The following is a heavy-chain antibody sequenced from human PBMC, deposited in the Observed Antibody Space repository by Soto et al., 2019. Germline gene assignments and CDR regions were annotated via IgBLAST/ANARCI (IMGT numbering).Heavy chain of an antibody. D-gene: IGHD2-15*01. CDR3: ARVSSSIVVVPDYSMDV. CDR1: GYTFISHG. V-gene: IGHV1-18*04. CDR2: ISGKNVNT. J-gene: IGHJ6*02. Sequence: QVQLVQSGVEVKKPGASVKVSCKASGYTFISHGISWVRQAPGQGLEWMGWISGKNVNTNYAQKLQGRVTLTTDTSTSTAYMELRSLSSDDTSVYYCARVSSSIVVVPDYSMDVWGQGTTVTVSS.